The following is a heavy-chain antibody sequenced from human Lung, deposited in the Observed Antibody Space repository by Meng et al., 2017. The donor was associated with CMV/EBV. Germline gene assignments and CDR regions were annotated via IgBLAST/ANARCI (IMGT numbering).Heavy chain of an antibody. J-gene: IGHJ4*02. Sequence: ASXXVSXKASGYIFTKYGINWMRQAPGQGPEWMGWISAYNGDTMYAQKVQGRVTMTTDTSSSTAFMELRGLRSDDTAVYYCARDAGTIAVSGIGDYWGQGTLVTGSS. CDR1: GYIFTKYG. V-gene: IGHV1-18*01. CDR3: ARDAGTIAVSGIGDY. CDR2: ISAYNGDT. D-gene: IGHD6-19*01.